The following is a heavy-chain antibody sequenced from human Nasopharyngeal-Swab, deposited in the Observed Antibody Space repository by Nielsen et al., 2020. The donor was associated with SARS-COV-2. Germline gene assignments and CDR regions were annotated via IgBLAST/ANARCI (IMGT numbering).Heavy chain of an antibody. V-gene: IGHV1-2*06. CDR2: INPNSGGT. CDR1: GYTFTGYY. Sequence: ASVKVSCKASGYTFTGYYMHWVRQAPGQALEWMGRINPNSGGTNYAQKFQGRVTMTRDTSISTAYMELSRLRSDDTAVYYCARDLGYIRYCSGGSCYQDYWGQGTLVTVSS. D-gene: IGHD2-15*01. CDR3: ARDLGYIRYCSGGSCYQDY. J-gene: IGHJ4*02.